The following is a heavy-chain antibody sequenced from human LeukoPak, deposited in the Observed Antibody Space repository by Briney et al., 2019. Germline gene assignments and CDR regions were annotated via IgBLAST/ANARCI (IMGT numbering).Heavy chain of an antibody. V-gene: IGHV4-39*07. D-gene: IGHD3-10*01. J-gene: IGHJ6*03. CDR3: ARDSDITMVRGVTYYYYYYMDV. Sequence: SETLSLTCTVSGGSVSSSSSYWGWIRQPPGKGLEWIGSIYYSGSTYYNPSLKSRVTMSVDTSTNQFSLKLSSVTAADTALYYCARDSDITMVRGVTYYYYYYMDVWGKGTTVTISS. CDR2: IYYSGST. CDR1: GGSVSSSSSY.